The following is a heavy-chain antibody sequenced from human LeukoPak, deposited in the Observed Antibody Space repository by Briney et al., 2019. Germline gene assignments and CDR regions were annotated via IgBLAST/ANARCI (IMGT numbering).Heavy chain of an antibody. D-gene: IGHD1-26*01. CDR3: ARQDWSYSDWFDP. CDR1: GYSISSGYY. CDR2: TYHSGST. Sequence: SETLSLTCAVSGYSISSGYYWGWIRQPPGKGLEWIGSTYHSGSTYYNPSLKSRVTISVDTSKNQFSLKLSSVTAADTAVYYCARQDWSYSDWFDPWGQGTPVTVSS. J-gene: IGHJ5*02. V-gene: IGHV4-38-2*01.